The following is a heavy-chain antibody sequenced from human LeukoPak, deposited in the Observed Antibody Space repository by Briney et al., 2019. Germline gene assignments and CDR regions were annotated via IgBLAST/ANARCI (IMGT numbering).Heavy chain of an antibody. CDR2: INHSGST. CDR3: ARQYAIYYYYYMDV. J-gene: IGHJ6*03. Sequence: SETLSLTCAVYGGSFSGYYWSWIRQPPGKGLEWIGEINHSGSTNYNPSLKSRVTISVDTSKNQFSLKLSSVTAADTAVYYCARQYAIYYYYYMDVWGKGTTVTVSS. CDR1: GGSFSGYY. V-gene: IGHV4-34*01.